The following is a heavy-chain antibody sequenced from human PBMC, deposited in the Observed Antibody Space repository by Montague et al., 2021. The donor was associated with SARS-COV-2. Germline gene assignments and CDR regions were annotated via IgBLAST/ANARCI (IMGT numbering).Heavy chain of an antibody. CDR1: GGSFSGYY. CDR3: ARVPDYYDSSGYYFDAFDI. Sequence: SETLSLTCAVYGGSFSGYYWSWIRQPPGKGLEWIGEINHSGSINYNPSXXSRVTISVDTSKNQFSLKLSSMTAADTAVYYCARVPDYYDSSGYYFDAFDIWGQGTMVTVSS. V-gene: IGHV4-34*01. D-gene: IGHD3-22*01. J-gene: IGHJ3*02. CDR2: INHSGSI.